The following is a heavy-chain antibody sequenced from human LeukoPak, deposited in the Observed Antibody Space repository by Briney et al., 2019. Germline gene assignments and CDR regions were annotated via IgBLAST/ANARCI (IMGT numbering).Heavy chain of an antibody. Sequence: SETLSLTCTVSGGSISSGGYYWSWIRQPPGKGLEWIGYIYHSGSTYYNPSLKSRVTISVDTSKNQFSLKLSSVTAADTAVYYCARQYTVTSAFGYWGQGTLVTVSS. CDR1: GGSISSGGYY. CDR2: IYHSGST. J-gene: IGHJ4*02. CDR3: ARQYTVTSAFGY. D-gene: IGHD4-17*01. V-gene: IGHV4-30-2*01.